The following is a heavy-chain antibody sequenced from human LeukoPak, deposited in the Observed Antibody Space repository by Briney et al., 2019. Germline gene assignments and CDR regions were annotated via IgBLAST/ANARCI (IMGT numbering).Heavy chain of an antibody. CDR2: LSNGGDT. D-gene: IGHD1-26*01. Sequence: GGSLRLSCAASGLTVRDNYMSWVRQAPGKGLESVSVLSNGGDTYYAASVKGRFTISRDISKNTLYLQTNNLRAEDTAVYFWAGDKTTGGYYEFDYCGQGALGTVSS. V-gene: IGHV3-53*01. CDR3: AGDKTTGGYYEFDY. J-gene: IGHJ4*02. CDR1: GLTVRDNY.